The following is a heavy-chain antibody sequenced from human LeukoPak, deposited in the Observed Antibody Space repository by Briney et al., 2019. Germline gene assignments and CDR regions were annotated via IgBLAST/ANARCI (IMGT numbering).Heavy chain of an antibody. D-gene: IGHD4-23*01. CDR1: GFTFSDYY. CDR3: ARDRTVGTTPIFDY. V-gene: IGHV3-11*01. Sequence: PGGSLRLSCAASGFTFSDYYMSWIRQAPGKGLEWVSYITSSDNTIYYADSVKGRFTISRDNAKNSLYLQMNSLRADDTAVYYCARDRTVGTTPIFDYWGQGTLVTVSS. CDR2: ITSSDNTI. J-gene: IGHJ4*02.